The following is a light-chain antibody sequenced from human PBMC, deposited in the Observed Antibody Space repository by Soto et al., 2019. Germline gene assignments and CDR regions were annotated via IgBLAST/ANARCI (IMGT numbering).Light chain of an antibody. J-gene: IGLJ2*01. CDR2: EVS. CDR1: SSDVGGYNY. Sequence: QSALTQPASVSGSPGQSITISCTGTSSDVGGYNYVSWYQQHPGKAPKLMIYEVSNRPSGVSNRFSGSKSGNTASLTISGLQAEDAADYYCSSYTSSSTLFVFGGGTKLTVL. CDR3: SSYTSSSTLFV. V-gene: IGLV2-14*01.